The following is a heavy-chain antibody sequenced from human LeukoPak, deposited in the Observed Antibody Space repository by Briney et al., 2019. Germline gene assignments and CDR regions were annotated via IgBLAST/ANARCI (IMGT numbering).Heavy chain of an antibody. Sequence: GGSLRLSCAASGSTFSSYAMSWVRQAPGKGLEWVSAISGSGGSTYYADSVKGRFTISRDNSKNTLYLQMNSLRAEDTAVYYCAKGTYYYDSSGYNGGYYFDYWGQGTLVTVSS. CDR1: GSTFSSYA. J-gene: IGHJ4*02. CDR2: ISGSGGST. D-gene: IGHD3-22*01. CDR3: AKGTYYYDSSGYNGGYYFDY. V-gene: IGHV3-23*01.